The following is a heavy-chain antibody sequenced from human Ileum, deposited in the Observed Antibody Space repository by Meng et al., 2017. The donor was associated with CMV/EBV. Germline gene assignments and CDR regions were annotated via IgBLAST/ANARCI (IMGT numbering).Heavy chain of an antibody. Sequence: GGSLRLSCAASGFTFSNAWMSWVRQAPGKGLEWVGRIKSKTDGETTDYAAPVKGRFTISRDDSKNTLFLQMNSLKTEDTAVYYCTPQLLWFGESTLGSDPWGQGTLVTVYS. CDR3: TPQLLWFGESTLGSDP. J-gene: IGHJ5*02. CDR2: IKSKTDGETT. D-gene: IGHD3-10*01. V-gene: IGHV3-15*01. CDR1: GFTFSNAW.